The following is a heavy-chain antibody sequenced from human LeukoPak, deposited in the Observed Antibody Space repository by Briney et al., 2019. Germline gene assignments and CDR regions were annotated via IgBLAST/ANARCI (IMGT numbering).Heavy chain of an antibody. CDR2: ISYDGTNK. J-gene: IGHJ4*02. CDR1: GFIFNNYG. V-gene: IGHV3-30*18. CDR3: AKDWAPYCGGDCYFNY. D-gene: IGHD2-21*02. Sequence: GGSLRLSCAASGFIFNNYGMHWVRQAPGKGLEWVAVISYDGTNKNYADSVKGRFTISRDSPKNTVYLQMNSLRVEDTAVYYCAKDWAPYCGGDCYFNYWGQGTLVTVSS.